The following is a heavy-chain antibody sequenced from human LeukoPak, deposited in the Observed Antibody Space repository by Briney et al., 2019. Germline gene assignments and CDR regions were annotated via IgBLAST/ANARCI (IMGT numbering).Heavy chain of an antibody. V-gene: IGHV1-69*04. CDR2: IIPILGIA. J-gene: IGHJ4*02. CDR1: GGTFSSYA. Sequence: GASVKVSCKASGGTFSSYAISWVRQAPGQGLEWMGRIIPILGIANYAQKFQGRVTITADKSTSTAYMELSSLRSEDTAVYYCARDLWDYDSSGYYYPFDYWGQGTLVTVSS. D-gene: IGHD3-22*01. CDR3: ARDLWDYDSSGYYYPFDY.